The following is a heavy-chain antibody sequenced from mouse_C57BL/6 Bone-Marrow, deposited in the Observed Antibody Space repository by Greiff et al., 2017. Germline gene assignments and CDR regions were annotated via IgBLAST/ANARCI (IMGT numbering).Heavy chain of an antibody. CDR1: GFTFSDYY. CDR3: ARDGGYYSAKDY. V-gene: IGHV5-16*01. Sequence: EVKLVESEGGLVQPGSSMKLSCTASGFTFSDYYMAWVRQVPEKGLEWVANINYDGSSTYYLDSLKSRFIISRDNAKNILYLQMSSLKSEDTATXYCARDGGYYSAKDYWGQGTSVTVSS. D-gene: IGHD2-3*01. J-gene: IGHJ4*01. CDR2: INYDGSST.